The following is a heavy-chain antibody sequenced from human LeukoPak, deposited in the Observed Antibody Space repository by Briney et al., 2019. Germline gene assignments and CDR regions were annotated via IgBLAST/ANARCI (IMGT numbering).Heavy chain of an antibody. Sequence: GGSLRLSCAASGFTFSSYDMHWVRQATGKGLEWVSAIGTAGDTYYPGSVKGRFTISRDNAKNSLYLQMNSLRAEDTALYYCAKDTGRTITAANDYWGQGTLVTVSS. CDR1: GFTFSSYD. CDR3: AKDTGRTITAANDY. J-gene: IGHJ4*02. CDR2: IGTAGDT. D-gene: IGHD2-2*01. V-gene: IGHV3-13*01.